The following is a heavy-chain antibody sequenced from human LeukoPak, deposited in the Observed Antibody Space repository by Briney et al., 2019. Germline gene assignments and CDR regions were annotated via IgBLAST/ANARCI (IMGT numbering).Heavy chain of an antibody. V-gene: IGHV1-69*13. Sequence: ASVKVSCKASGGTFSSYAISWVRQAPGQGLEWMGGIIPIFGTANYAQKFQGRVTITADESTSTAYMELSSLRSEDTAVYYCARKASSTSGYAFDIWGQGTTVTVSS. CDR3: ARKASSTSGYAFDI. J-gene: IGHJ3*02. CDR2: IIPIFGTA. D-gene: IGHD2-2*01. CDR1: GGTFSSYA.